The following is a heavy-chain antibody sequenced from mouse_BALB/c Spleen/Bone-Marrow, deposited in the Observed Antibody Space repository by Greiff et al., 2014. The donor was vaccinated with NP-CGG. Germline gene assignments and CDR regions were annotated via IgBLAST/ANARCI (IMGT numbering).Heavy chain of an antibody. D-gene: IGHD1-2*01. CDR3: AGISTATGAMDY. Sequence: VKLMESGPGLVAPSQSLSITCTVSGFSLTNYGVHWVRQPPGKGLEWLGVIWADGSTNYNSALMSRLSISKDNSKSQVFFKMNSLQTEDTAMYYCAGISTATGAMDYWGQGTSVTVSS. CDR2: IWADGST. CDR1: GFSLTNYG. V-gene: IGHV2-9*02. J-gene: IGHJ4*01.